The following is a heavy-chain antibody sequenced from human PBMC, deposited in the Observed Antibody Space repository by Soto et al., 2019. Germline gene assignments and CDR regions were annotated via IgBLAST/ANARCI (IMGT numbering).Heavy chain of an antibody. Sequence: EVQLLESGGGLVQPGGSLRLSCEASAFTISRYAMSWVRQAPGKGLEWVSAISDSGDTTHYADSVKGRFTISRDTSKITLYLQMNTLRAEDTAVYYCAKDKPGTTSFDDWGQGNLVIVSS. CDR1: AFTISRYA. V-gene: IGHV3-23*01. D-gene: IGHD1-1*01. J-gene: IGHJ4*02. CDR3: AKDKPGTTSFDD. CDR2: ISDSGDTT.